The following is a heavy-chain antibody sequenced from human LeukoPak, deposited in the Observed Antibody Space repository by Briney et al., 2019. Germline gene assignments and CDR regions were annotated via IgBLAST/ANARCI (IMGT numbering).Heavy chain of an antibody. CDR3: ARGEYSYGSNYYYYYYMDV. V-gene: IGHV1-46*01. CDR2: INPSGVST. CDR1: GYTFTGYY. Sequence: ASVKVSCKASGYTFTGYYIHWVRQAPGQGLEWMGIINPSGVSTTYAQKFQGRVTMTRDMSTSTVYMELSSLTSEDTAVYYCARGEYSYGSNYYYYYYMDVWGKGTTVIVSS. J-gene: IGHJ6*03. D-gene: IGHD5-18*01.